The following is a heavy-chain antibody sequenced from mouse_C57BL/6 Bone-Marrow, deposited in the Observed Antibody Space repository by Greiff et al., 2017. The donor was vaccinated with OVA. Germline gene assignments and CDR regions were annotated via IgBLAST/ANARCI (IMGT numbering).Heavy chain of an antibody. J-gene: IGHJ4*01. CDR1: GYTFTSYT. V-gene: IGHV1-4*01. D-gene: IGHD1-1*01. CDR2: INPSSGYT. CDR3: ARVYYGSSYYAMDY. Sequence: VMLVESGAELARPGASVKMSCKASGYTFTSYTMHWVKQRPGQGLEWIGYINPSSGYTKYNQKFKDKATLTADKSSSTAYMQLSSLTSEDSAVYYCARVYYGSSYYAMDYWGQGTSVTVSS.